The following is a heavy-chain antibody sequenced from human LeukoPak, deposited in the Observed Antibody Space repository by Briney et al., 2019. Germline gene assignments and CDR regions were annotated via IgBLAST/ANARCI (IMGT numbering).Heavy chain of an antibody. D-gene: IGHD3-22*01. CDR3: ARGSTEVVVKMDV. Sequence: SETLSLTCTVSGGSISSGGYYWSWIRQHPGKGLEWIGYIYYSGSTYYNPSLKSRVTISVDTSKNQFSLKLSSVTAADTAVYYCARGSTEVVVKMDVWGQGTTVTVSS. J-gene: IGHJ6*02. CDR1: GGSISSGGYY. V-gene: IGHV4-31*03. CDR2: IYYSGST.